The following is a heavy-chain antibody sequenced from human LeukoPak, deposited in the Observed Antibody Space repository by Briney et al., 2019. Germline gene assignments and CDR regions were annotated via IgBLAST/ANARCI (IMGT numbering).Heavy chain of an antibody. CDR3: ERLGISSWYGYFDY. Sequence: SETLSLTCTVSGGSISSYYWSWIRQPAGKGLEWIVSIYTSGSTNYNPSLKSRVTMSVDTSKNQFSLKLSSVTAADTAVYYCERLGISSWYGYFDYWGQGTLVTVSS. CDR1: GGSISSYY. CDR2: IYTSGST. V-gene: IGHV4-4*07. J-gene: IGHJ4*02. D-gene: IGHD6-13*01.